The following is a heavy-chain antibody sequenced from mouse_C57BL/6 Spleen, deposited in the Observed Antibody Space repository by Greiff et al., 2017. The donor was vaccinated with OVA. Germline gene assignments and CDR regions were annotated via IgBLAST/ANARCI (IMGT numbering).Heavy chain of an antibody. CDR1: GYTFTSYW. J-gene: IGHJ2*01. Sequence: QVQLQQPGAELVKPGASVKLSCKASGYTFTSYWMQWVKQRPGQGLEWIGEIDPSDSYTNYNQKFKGKATLTVDTSSSTAYMQLSSLTSEDSAVYYCARGALYYGSSSYYFDYWGQGTTLTVSS. CDR2: IDPSDSYT. D-gene: IGHD1-1*01. CDR3: ARGALYYGSSSYYFDY. V-gene: IGHV1-50*01.